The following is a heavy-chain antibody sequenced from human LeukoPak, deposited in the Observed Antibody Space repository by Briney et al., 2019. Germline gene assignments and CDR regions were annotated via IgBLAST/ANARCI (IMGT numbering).Heavy chain of an antibody. J-gene: IGHJ4*02. D-gene: IGHD2/OR15-2a*01. CDR1: GFNFNNYW. Sequence: GGSLRLSCAASGFNFNNYWMSWLRQAPGKGLEWVANIKDDGSEEYYVDSVKGRFTIVRDNAYNSLYLQMNSLRVGDTAIYFCARNTTDRPYDYWGQGTLVTVSS. CDR3: ARNTTDRPYDY. V-gene: IGHV3-7*03. CDR2: IKDDGSEE.